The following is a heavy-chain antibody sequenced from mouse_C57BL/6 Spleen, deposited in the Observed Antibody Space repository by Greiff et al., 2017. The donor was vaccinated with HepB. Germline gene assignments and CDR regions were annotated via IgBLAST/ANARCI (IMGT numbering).Heavy chain of an antibody. J-gene: IGHJ1*03. CDR1: GYTFTSYW. Sequence: QVQLQQPGAELVKPGASVKLSCKASGYTFTSYWMQWVKQRPGQGLEWIGEIDPSDSYTNYNQKFKGKATLTVDTSSTAYMQLSSLTSEDSAVYYCARHYGSSHGYFDVWGTGTTVTVSS. D-gene: IGHD1-1*01. CDR2: IDPSDSYT. CDR3: ARHYGSSHGYFDV. V-gene: IGHV1-50*01.